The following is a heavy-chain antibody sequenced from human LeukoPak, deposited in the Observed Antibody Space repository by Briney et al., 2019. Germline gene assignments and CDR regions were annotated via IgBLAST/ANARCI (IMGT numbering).Heavy chain of an antibody. Sequence: SETLSLTCTVSGYSISSDYYWGWIRQPPGKGLEWIGTIYHSGSTYYNPSLKRRVTISVDTSKNQFSLKLSSVTAADTAVYYCARQKRGYYYYMDVWGKGTTVTISS. CDR3: ARQKRGYYYYMDV. V-gene: IGHV4-38-2*02. CDR1: GYSISSDYY. J-gene: IGHJ6*03. CDR2: IYHSGST. D-gene: IGHD3-10*01.